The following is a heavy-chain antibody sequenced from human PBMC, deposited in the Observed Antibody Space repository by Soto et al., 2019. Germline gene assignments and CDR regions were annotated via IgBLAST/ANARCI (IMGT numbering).Heavy chain of an antibody. CDR3: VSEVSGAFHI. CDR2: SKSKTAGGTT. V-gene: IGHV3-15*01. Sequence: GGSPRLSCAASGFTFSNAWMNWVRQTPGKGLEWVGLSKSKTAGGTTDYTAPVKGRFTISRDDSENTLYLQMNSLKVEDTALYYCVSEVSGAFHIWGQGTMVTVSS. D-gene: IGHD6-25*01. CDR1: GFTFSNAW. J-gene: IGHJ3*02.